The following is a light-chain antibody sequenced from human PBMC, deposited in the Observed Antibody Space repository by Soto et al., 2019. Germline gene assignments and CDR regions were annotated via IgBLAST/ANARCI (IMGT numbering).Light chain of an antibody. J-gene: IGLJ2*01. V-gene: IGLV1-44*01. Sequence: QSVLTQPPSASGTPGQRVTISCSGSSSNIGGNTVNWYQQLPGTAPKLLIYSNNQRPSGVPDRFSGSKSGTSASLAISGLHSEDEADYYCAAWDDSLNGVVFGGGTKVTVL. CDR3: AAWDDSLNGVV. CDR1: SSNIGGNT. CDR2: SNN.